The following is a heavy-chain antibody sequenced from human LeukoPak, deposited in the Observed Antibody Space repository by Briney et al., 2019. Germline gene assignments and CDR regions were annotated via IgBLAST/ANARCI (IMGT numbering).Heavy chain of an antibody. CDR3: ASYDFWSGYLEY. Sequence: SQTLSLTCAVSGGSISSGGKTWSWIRQRPGKGLEWVGYIYHSRSTYYNPSLKSRVTISVDRSKNQFSLKLSSVTAADTAVYYCASYDFWSGYLEYWGQGTLVTVSS. CDR1: GGSISSGGKT. CDR2: IYHSRST. V-gene: IGHV4-30-2*01. D-gene: IGHD3-3*01. J-gene: IGHJ4*02.